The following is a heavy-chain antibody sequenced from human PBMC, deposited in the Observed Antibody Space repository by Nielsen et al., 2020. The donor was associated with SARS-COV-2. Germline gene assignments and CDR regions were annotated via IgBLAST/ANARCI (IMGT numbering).Heavy chain of an antibody. D-gene: IGHD3-3*01. J-gene: IGHJ3*02. V-gene: IGHV1-69*13. CDR2: IIPIFGTA. Sequence: SVKVSCKASGGTFSSYAISWVRQAPGQGLEWMGGIIPIFGTANYAQKFQGRVTITADESTSTAYMELSSLRSEDTAVYYCARDYPPRRFLESPPAHAFDIWGQGTMVTVSS. CDR3: ARDYPPRRFLESPPAHAFDI. CDR1: GGTFSSYA.